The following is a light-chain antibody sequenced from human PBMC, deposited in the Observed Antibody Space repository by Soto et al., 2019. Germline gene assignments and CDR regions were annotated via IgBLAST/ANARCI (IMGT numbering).Light chain of an antibody. CDR2: WAS. CDR1: QSILYSSNNKNY. Sequence: DIVMTQSPDSLAVSLGERATLNCKSSQSILYSSNNKNYLAWYQQKPGQPPKMLIYWASTRESGVPDRFSGSGSGTDFTLTISSLQAEDVATYYCQQYDNPPFGGGTKVDIK. CDR3: QQYDNPP. J-gene: IGKJ4*01. V-gene: IGKV4-1*01.